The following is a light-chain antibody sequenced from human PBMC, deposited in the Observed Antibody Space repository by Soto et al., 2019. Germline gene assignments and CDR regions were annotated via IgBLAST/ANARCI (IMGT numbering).Light chain of an antibody. CDR3: QQYAGSPLA. V-gene: IGKV3-20*01. CDR2: GAS. J-gene: IGKJ4*01. CDR1: QSVSSTY. Sequence: EIVLTQSPGTLSLSPGERATLSCRASQSVSSTYLAWYQQRPGQAPRHLIYGASSRATGIPDRFSGSGSGTDFTITISRLEPEDFAVYYCQQYAGSPLAFGGANKLEIK.